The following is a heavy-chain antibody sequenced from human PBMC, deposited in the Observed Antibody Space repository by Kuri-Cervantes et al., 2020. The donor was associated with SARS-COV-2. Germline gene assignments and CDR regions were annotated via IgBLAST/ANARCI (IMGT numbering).Heavy chain of an antibody. J-gene: IGHJ4*02. CDR2: ISYDGNNK. Sequence: GGSLRLSCAASGFTFRSHAMHWVRQAPGKGLEWVAVISYDGNNKYYADSVKGRFTISRDNSKNTLYLQMNSLRAEDTAVYYCARESYGDYVCGDWGQGTLVTVSS. CDR3: ARESYGDYVCGD. CDR1: GFTFRSHA. V-gene: IGHV3-30-3*01. D-gene: IGHD4-17*01.